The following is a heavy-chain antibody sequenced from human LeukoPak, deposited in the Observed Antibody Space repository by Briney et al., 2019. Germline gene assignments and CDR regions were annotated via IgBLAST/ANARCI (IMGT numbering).Heavy chain of an antibody. CDR1: GYSFTSYW. D-gene: IGHD3-22*01. CDR3: ARWGRVVVITEDRRRDYAFDI. CDR2: IYPGDSDT. J-gene: IGHJ3*02. V-gene: IGHV5-51*01. Sequence: GESLKISCKGSGYSFTSYWIGWVRQMPGKGLEWMGIIYPGDSDTRYSPSFQGQVTISADKSISTAYLQWSSLKASGTAIYYCARWGRVVVITEDRRRDYAFDIWGQGTMVTVSS.